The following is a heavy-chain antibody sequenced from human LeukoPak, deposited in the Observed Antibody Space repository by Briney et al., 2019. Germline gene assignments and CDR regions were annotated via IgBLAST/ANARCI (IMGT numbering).Heavy chain of an antibody. CDR3: AKGRWGLTINNFDI. CDR2: IGSDDSNK. CDR1: GFTFSTYG. V-gene: IGHV3-30*02. Sequence: GGSLRLSCVASGFTFSTYGMHWVRQAPGKGLEWVAKIGSDDSNKHYADSVKGRFTISRDNSKNTLYLQMNSLRGEDTAVYYCAKGRWGLTINNFDIWGQGTMVTVSS. D-gene: IGHD3-9*01. J-gene: IGHJ3*02.